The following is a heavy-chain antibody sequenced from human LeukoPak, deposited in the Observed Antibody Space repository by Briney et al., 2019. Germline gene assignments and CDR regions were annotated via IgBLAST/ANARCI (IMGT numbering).Heavy chain of an antibody. CDR2: IYHSGST. D-gene: IGHD4-11*01. J-gene: IGHJ4*02. V-gene: IGHV4-38-2*02. CDR3: ARDPATVTIWYFDY. CDR1: GYSISSGYY. Sequence: SETLSLTCTVSGYSISSGYYWGWIRQPPGKGLEWIGSIYHSGSTYYNPSLKSRVTISVDTSKNQFSLKLSSVTAADTAVYYCARDPATVTIWYFDYWGQGTLVTVSS.